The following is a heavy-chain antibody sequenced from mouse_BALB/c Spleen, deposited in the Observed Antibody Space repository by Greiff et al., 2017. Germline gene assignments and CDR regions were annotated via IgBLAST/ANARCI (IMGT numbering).Heavy chain of an antibody. Sequence: QVQLQQSGAELVKPGASVKLSCKASGYTFTSYYMYWVKQRPGQGLEWIGEINPSNGGTNFNEKFKSKATLTVDKSSSTAYMQLSSLTSEDSAVYYCTRDGSSYVRWYFDVGGAGTTVTVAS. CDR2: INPSNGGT. CDR3: TRDGSSYVRWYFDV. J-gene: IGHJ1*01. V-gene: IGHV1S81*02. CDR1: GYTFTSYY. D-gene: IGHD1-1*01.